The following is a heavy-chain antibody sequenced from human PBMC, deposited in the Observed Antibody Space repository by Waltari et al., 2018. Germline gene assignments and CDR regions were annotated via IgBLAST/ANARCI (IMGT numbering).Heavy chain of an antibody. CDR3: VRGTMDV. V-gene: IGHV3-48*02. CDR1: GFTFSIYG. D-gene: IGHD3-16*01. Sequence: EVQLVESGGALVQPGGSLRLSCAASGFTFSIYGMNWVRQAPGRGLEWVSHISSSSSPIFYGDSVKGRFTISRDNAKKSLYLEMNSLRDEDTAVCYCVRGTMDVWGKGTTVTVSS. J-gene: IGHJ6*03. CDR2: ISSSSSPI.